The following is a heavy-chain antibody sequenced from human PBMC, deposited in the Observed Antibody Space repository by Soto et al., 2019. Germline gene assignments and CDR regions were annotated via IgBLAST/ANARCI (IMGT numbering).Heavy chain of an antibody. D-gene: IGHD1-26*01. CDR2: INAGNGNT. J-gene: IGHJ4*02. V-gene: IGHV1-3*01. CDR3: ARGPYSGSYYGYLDY. CDR1: GYTLTSYA. Sequence: ASVKVSCKASGYTLTSYARNWVRQAPRQRLEWMGWINAGNGNTKYSQKFQGRVTITKDTSANTAYLDLSSLGSEDTAVYFCARGPYSGSYYGYLDYWGQGTEVTVSS.